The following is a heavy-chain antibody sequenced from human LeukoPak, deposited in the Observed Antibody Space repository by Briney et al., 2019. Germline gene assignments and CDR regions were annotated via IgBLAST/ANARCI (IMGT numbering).Heavy chain of an antibody. Sequence: PGGSLRLSCAASGFSLSSYSMNWVCQAPGKGLEWVSFISSSSSYIYYADSVKGRFTISRDNAKNSLYLQMNSLKADDTTVYYCARDSDHYWGQGTLVTVSS. V-gene: IGHV3-21*01. D-gene: IGHD3-10*01. CDR2: ISSSSSYI. J-gene: IGHJ4*02. CDR3: ARDSDHY. CDR1: GFSLSSYS.